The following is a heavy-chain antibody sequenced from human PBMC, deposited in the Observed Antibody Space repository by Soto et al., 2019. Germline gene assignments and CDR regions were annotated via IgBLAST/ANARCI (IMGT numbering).Heavy chain of an antibody. D-gene: IGHD3-22*01. J-gene: IGHJ3*02. CDR2: INPSGGST. CDR3: ARFSPDSSGYWDSFDI. V-gene: IGHV1-46*03. CDR1: GYTFTSYY. Sequence: ASVKVSCKASGYTFTSYYMHWVRQAPGQGLEWMGIINPSGGSTSYAQKFQGRVTMTRDTSTSTVYMELSSLRSEDTAVYYCARFSPDSSGYWDSFDIWGQGTMVTVSS.